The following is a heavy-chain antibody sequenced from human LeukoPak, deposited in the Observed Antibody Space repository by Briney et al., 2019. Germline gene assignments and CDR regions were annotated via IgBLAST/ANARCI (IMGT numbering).Heavy chain of an antibody. D-gene: IGHD3-16*02. CDR1: GVSLSSGAYY. CDR3: ARGRVIFDY. V-gene: IGHV4-39*01. Sequence: SETLSLTCIVSGVSLSSGAYYWGWIRQPPGKGLEWIGSMSYSGSFYYNPSLKSRVTISVDTSKNQFSLRLTSVTAADTAVYYCARGRVIFDYWGQGTLVTVSS. CDR2: MSYSGSF. J-gene: IGHJ4*02.